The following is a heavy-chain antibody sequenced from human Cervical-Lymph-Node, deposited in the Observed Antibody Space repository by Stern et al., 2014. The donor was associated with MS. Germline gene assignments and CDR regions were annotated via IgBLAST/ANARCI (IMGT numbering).Heavy chain of an antibody. J-gene: IGHJ4*02. CDR1: GFTFTDNA. D-gene: IGHD1-1*01. Sequence: EVQLVESGGGLVKPGGSLRLSCAASGFTFTDNAMNWVRQAPGKGLEWVSTVSSTSSYIYYADSVKGRFTISRDNANNSVHLQMNSLRADDTAVYFCASGTVDYWGQGILVTVSS. V-gene: IGHV3-21*01. CDR2: VSSTSSYI. CDR3: ASGTVDY.